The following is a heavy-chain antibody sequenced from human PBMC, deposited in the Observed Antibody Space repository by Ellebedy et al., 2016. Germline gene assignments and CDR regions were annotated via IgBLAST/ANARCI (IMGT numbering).Heavy chain of an antibody. CDR3: ARDRFLDYGDYYYGMDV. Sequence: GESLKISCAASGFTFSSYAMSWVRQAPGKGLEWVSAISGSGGSTYYADSVKGRFTISRDNSKNTLYLQMNSLRAEDTAVYYCARDRFLDYGDYYYGMDVWGQGTTVTVSS. CDR1: GFTFSSYA. D-gene: IGHD3/OR15-3a*01. J-gene: IGHJ6*02. V-gene: IGHV3-23*01. CDR2: ISGSGGST.